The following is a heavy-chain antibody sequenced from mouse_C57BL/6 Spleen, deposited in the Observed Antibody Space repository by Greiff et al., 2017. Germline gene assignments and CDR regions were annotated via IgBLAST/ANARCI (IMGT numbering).Heavy chain of an antibody. D-gene: IGHD2-5*01. CDR2: ISDGGSYT. V-gene: IGHV5-4*01. Sequence: EVMLVESGGGLVKPGGSLKLSCAASGFTFSSYAMSWVRQTPEKRLEWVATISDGGSYTYYPDNVKGRFTISRDNAKNNLYLQMSHLKSEDPAMYYCARDKDYSNYGYFDVWGTGTTVTVSS. J-gene: IGHJ1*03. CDR1: GFTFSSYA. CDR3: ARDKDYSNYGYFDV.